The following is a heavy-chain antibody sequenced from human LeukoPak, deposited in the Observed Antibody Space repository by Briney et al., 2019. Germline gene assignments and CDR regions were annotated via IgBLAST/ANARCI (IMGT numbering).Heavy chain of an antibody. D-gene: IGHD3-3*01. CDR1: GGTFSSYA. V-gene: IGHV1-69*04. CDR3: ARDRESITIFGVVIMSYYYYYYMDV. J-gene: IGHJ6*03. Sequence: ASVKVSCKASGGTFSSYAISWVRQAPGQGLEWMGRIIPILGIANYAQKFQGRVTITADKSTSTAYMELSSLRSDDTAVYYCARDRESITIFGVVIMSYYYYYYMDVWGKGTTVTVSS. CDR2: IIPILGIA.